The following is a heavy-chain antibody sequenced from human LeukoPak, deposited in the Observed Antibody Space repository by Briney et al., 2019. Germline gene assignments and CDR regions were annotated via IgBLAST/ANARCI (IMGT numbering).Heavy chain of an antibody. CDR1: GYSISSGYY. CDR3: TRGSIAYYYMDV. Sequence: SETLSLTCTVSGYSISSGYYWGWIRQPPGKGLEWIGSIYHSGSTNYNPSLKDRVTMSVDTSKNQFSLKLSSVTAADTAVYYCTRGSIAYYYMDVWGKGTTVTISS. CDR2: IYHSGST. V-gene: IGHV4-38-2*02. J-gene: IGHJ6*03. D-gene: IGHD3-22*01.